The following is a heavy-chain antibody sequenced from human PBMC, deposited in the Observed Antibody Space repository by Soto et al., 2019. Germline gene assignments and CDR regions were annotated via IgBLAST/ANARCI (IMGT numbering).Heavy chain of an antibody. D-gene: IGHD6-13*01. CDR1: GFTFTSSA. CDR3: AAGSVAAAGHYGMDG. Sequence: SVKVSCKASGFTFTSSAMQWVRQARGQRLEWIGWIVVGSGNTNYAQKFQERVTITRDMSTSTAYMELSSLRSEDTAVYYCAAGSVAAAGHYGMDGWGQGTTVTVAS. V-gene: IGHV1-58*02. J-gene: IGHJ6*02. CDR2: IVVGSGNT.